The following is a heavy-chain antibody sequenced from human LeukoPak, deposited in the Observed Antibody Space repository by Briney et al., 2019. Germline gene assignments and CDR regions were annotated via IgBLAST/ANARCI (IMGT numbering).Heavy chain of an antibody. D-gene: IGHD6-13*01. CDR2: IVVASGNT. Sequence: SVKVSCKASGFTFTNSAMQWVRQARGQRLEWIGWIVVASGNTNYAQKFQERVTITRDMSTSTAYMELSSLRSEDTAVYHCAAALYSSTWKDDYWGQGTLVTVSS. CDR3: AAALYSSTWKDDY. CDR1: GFTFTNSA. J-gene: IGHJ4*02. V-gene: IGHV1-58*02.